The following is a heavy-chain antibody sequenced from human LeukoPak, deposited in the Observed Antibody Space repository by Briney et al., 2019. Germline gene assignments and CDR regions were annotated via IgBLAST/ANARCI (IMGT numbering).Heavy chain of an antibody. CDR3: ARPYDRGAFDI. V-gene: IGHV4-39*01. CDR2: FYYSGST. CDR1: GGSISSSSYS. J-gene: IGHJ3*02. Sequence: PSETLSLTCTVSGGSISSSSYSWGWIRQPPGKGLEWIGTFYYSGSTYYNPSLKSRVTTSVDTFRNHFSLKLNSVTAADTAVYYCARPYDRGAFDIWGQGTMVTVSS. D-gene: IGHD3-22*01.